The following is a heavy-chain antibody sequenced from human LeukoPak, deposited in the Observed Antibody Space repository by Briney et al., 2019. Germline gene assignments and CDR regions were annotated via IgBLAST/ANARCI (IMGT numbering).Heavy chain of an antibody. J-gene: IGHJ4*02. D-gene: IGHD3-10*01. Sequence: GGSLRLSCAASGFTFSSYAMSWVRQAPGKGLEWVSAISGSGGSAYYADSVKGRFTISRDNSKNTLYLQMNSLRAEDTAVYYCAKDQKMYYGSGPLDYYFDSWGQGTLVTVSS. CDR1: GFTFSSYA. V-gene: IGHV3-23*01. CDR2: ISGSGGSA. CDR3: AKDQKMYYGSGPLDYYFDS.